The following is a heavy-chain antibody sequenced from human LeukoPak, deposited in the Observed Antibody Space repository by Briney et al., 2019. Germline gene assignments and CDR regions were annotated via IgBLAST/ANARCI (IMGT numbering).Heavy chain of an antibody. V-gene: IGHV3-49*03. CDR3: SRGSKGWNYDILTGRNY. CDR1: GFTFGDYA. D-gene: IGHD3-9*01. CDR2: IRSKAYGGTT. Sequence: GGSLRLSCTASGFTFGDYAMSWFRQAPGKGLEWVGFIRSKAYGGTTEYAASVKGRFTISRDDSKSIAYLQMNSLKTEDTAVYYCSRGSKGWNYDILTGRNYWGQGTLVTVSS. J-gene: IGHJ4*02.